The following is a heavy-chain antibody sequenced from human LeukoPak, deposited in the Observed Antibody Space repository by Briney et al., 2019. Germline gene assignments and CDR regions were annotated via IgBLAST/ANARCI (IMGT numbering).Heavy chain of an antibody. Sequence: ASVKVSCKASGYTFTNYGVSWVRQARGQGLEWMGWITAYNGNTNYAQNLQGRVTMTTDTSTSTAYMELRSLKSDDTAVYYCAREGLPSEKIFGAVITYYYRTVDVWGQGTPVTVS. D-gene: IGHD3-3*01. CDR3: AREGLPSEKIFGAVITYYYRTVDV. CDR1: GYTFTNYG. CDR2: ITAYNGNT. J-gene: IGHJ6*02. V-gene: IGHV1-18*01.